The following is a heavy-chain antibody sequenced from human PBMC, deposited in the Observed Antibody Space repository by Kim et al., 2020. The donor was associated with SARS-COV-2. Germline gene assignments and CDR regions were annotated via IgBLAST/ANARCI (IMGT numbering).Heavy chain of an antibody. J-gene: IGHJ4*02. D-gene: IGHD6-13*01. CDR3: ARGSASAGTGYDY. V-gene: IGHV3-21*01. Sequence: YADSVKGRFTISRDNAKNSLYLQMGSLRAEDTAVYYCARGSASAGTGYDYWGQGALVTVSS.